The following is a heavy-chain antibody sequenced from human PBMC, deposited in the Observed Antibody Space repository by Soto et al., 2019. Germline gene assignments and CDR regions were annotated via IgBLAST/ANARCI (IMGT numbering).Heavy chain of an antibody. Sequence: VQLVESGGGLVQPGGSLRLSCAASGLTVSSNYMSWVRQAPGKGLEWVSVIYSGGSTYYADSVKGRFTISRDNSKNTLYLQMNSLRVEDTAMYYCARENGVGYSGYDPWGQGTLVTVSS. J-gene: IGHJ5*02. CDR3: ARENGVGYSGYDP. CDR2: IYSGGST. V-gene: IGHV3-66*01. D-gene: IGHD5-12*01. CDR1: GLTVSSNY.